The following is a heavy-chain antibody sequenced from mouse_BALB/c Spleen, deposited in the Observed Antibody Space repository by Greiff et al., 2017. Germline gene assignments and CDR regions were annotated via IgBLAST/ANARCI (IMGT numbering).Heavy chain of an antibody. Sequence: EVQLQQSGPELVKPGASVKVSCKASGYAFTSYNMYWVKQSHGKSLEWIGYIDPYNGGTSYNQKCKGKATLTVDKSSSTAYMHLNSLTSEDSAVYYCARRANGNYDYYFDYWGQGTTLTVSS. CDR3: ARRANGNYDYYFDY. CDR1: GYAFTSYN. V-gene: IGHV1S135*01. J-gene: IGHJ2*01. D-gene: IGHD2-1*01. CDR2: IDPYNGGT.